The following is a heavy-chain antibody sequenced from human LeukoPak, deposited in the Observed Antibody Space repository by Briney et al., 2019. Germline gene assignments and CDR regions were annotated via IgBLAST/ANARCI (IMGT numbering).Heavy chain of an antibody. Sequence: SETLSLTCTVSGGSISRSSYSWGWIRQPPGKGLEWIGSIYYSGNTYYNPSLKSRDTISVDTSKNQFSLKLSSVTAADTAVYYCARGTAVVAAIRWFDPWGQGTLVTVSS. CDR3: ARGTAVVAAIRWFDP. J-gene: IGHJ5*02. CDR2: IYYSGNT. V-gene: IGHV4-39*07. CDR1: GGSISRSSYS. D-gene: IGHD2-15*01.